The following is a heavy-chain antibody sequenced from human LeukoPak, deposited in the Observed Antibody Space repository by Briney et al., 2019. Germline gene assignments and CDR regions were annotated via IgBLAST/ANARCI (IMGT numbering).Heavy chain of an antibody. V-gene: IGHV3-7*03. D-gene: IGHD2-21*01. J-gene: IGHJ4*02. CDR1: GFSFSYYW. Sequence: GGSPRLSCGASGFSFSYYWMSWARQAPGKGLEWVARVKGDGSEKSYVDSVKGRFTISRDNAKNSLFLQMDNLRADDTAVYYCARGESVMFDQWGQGTQVTVSS. CDR2: VKGDGSEK. CDR3: ARGESVMFDQ.